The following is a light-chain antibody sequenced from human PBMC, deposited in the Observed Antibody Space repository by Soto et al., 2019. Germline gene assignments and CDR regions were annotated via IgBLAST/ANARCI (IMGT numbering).Light chain of an antibody. V-gene: IGKV3-15*01. CDR2: TVS. J-gene: IGKJ1*01. Sequence: ETVMTQSPVTLSVSPGERATLSCRASQSVDSDLAWYQQKPGQAPRLLIYTVSTRANGIPARFSGSGSGTEFTLTISSLQSEDFALYYCQQYNNWPRTFGQGTKVDIK. CDR1: QSVDSD. CDR3: QQYNNWPRT.